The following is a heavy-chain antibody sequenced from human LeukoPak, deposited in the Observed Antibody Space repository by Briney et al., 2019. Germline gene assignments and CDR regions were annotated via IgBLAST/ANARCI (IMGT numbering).Heavy chain of an antibody. CDR2: INSDGTGT. CDR1: GFTFSSYW. CDR3: AKHPAFDI. V-gene: IGHV3-74*03. J-gene: IGHJ3*02. Sequence: GGSLRLSCAGSGFTFSSYWMHWVRQAPGKGPVWVSRINSDGTGTMYADSVKGRFTISRDNAKNTLYLQMNSLRAEDTAVYYCAKHPAFDIWGQGTMATVSS.